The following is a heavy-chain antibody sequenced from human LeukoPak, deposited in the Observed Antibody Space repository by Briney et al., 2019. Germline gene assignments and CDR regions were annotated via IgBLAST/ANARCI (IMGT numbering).Heavy chain of an antibody. J-gene: IGHJ4*02. V-gene: IGHV3-30*02. CDR1: GFTFSSYG. Sequence: GGSLRLSCAASGFTFSSYGMHWVRRAPGKGREGVAFIRYDGSNKYYADSVKGRFTISRDNSKNTLYLQMNSLRAEDTAVYYCAKAGSGSYRWYYFDYWGQGTLVTVSS. CDR3: AKAGSGSYRWYYFDY. D-gene: IGHD1-26*01. CDR2: IRYDGSNK.